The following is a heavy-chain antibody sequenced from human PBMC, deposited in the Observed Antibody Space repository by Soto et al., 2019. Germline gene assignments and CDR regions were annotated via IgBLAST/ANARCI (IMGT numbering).Heavy chain of an antibody. J-gene: IGHJ3*02. Sequence: QLQLQESGPGLVKPSETLSLTCTVSGGSVSSSNCYWGWIRQPPGKGLEWIRSIYYSGSTYYNPSCKSQVTISVDASNNRFSLKLSSVTASDTALYYCARHPYSAPYIVLAPSSVALHAFNIWGQGTMVAVSS. D-gene: IGHD2-2*01. CDR2: IYYSGST. CDR3: ARHPYSAPYIVLAPSSVALHAFNI. CDR1: GGSVSSSNCY. V-gene: IGHV4-39*01.